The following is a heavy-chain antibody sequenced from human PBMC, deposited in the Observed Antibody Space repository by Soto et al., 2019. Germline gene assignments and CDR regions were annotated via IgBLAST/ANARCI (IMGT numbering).Heavy chain of an antibody. CDR1: GASISTYY. CDR2: ISSSGS. J-gene: IGHJ4*02. Sequence: SETLSLTCTVSGASISTYYWSWIRQPPGKGLEWIEYISSSGSNYNPSLKSRVTISLDTSKNEFSLKLTSVTAADTAVYYCARNNHFDSWGQGTLVTVSS. V-gene: IGHV4-59*01. CDR3: ARNNHFDS.